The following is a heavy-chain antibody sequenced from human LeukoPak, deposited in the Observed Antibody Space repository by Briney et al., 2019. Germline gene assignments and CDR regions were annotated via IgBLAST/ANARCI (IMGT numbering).Heavy chain of an antibody. Sequence: GASVKVSCKASGYTFTGYYMHWVRQAPGQGLEWMGWINPNSGGTNYAQKFQGRVTMTRDTSISTAYMELSRLRSDDTAVYYCASRRPSSGWYSVDYWGQGTLVTVSS. J-gene: IGHJ4*02. V-gene: IGHV1-2*02. CDR1: GYTFTGYY. CDR2: INPNSGGT. D-gene: IGHD6-19*01. CDR3: ASRRPSSGWYSVDY.